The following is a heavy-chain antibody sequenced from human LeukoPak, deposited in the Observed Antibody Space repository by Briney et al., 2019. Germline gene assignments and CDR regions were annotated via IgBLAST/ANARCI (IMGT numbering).Heavy chain of an antibody. CDR2: IYYSGST. V-gene: IGHV4-39*07. Sequence: PSEALSLTCTVSGGSISSSSYYWGWIRQPPGKGLEWIGSIYYSGSTYYNPSLKSRVTISVDTSKNQFSLKLSSVTAADTAVYYCARVLGYYDSSGYPNWFDPWGQGTLVTVSS. CDR3: ARVLGYYDSSGYPNWFDP. J-gene: IGHJ5*02. D-gene: IGHD3-22*01. CDR1: GGSISSSSYY.